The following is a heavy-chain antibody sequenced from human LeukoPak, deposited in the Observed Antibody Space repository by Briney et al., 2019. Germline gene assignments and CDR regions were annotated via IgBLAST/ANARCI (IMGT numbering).Heavy chain of an antibody. D-gene: IGHD2-15*01. CDR3: ARAGYCSGGSCYLGYYYYYMDV. CDR1: GYTFTSYG. J-gene: IGHJ6*03. Sequence: GASVKVSCKASGYTFTSYGISWVRQAPGQGLEWMGWISAYNGNTNYAQKLQGRVTMTTDTSTSTAYMELRSLRSDDTAVYYCARAGYCSGGSCYLGYYYYYMDVWGKGTTVTISS. CDR2: ISAYNGNT. V-gene: IGHV1-18*01.